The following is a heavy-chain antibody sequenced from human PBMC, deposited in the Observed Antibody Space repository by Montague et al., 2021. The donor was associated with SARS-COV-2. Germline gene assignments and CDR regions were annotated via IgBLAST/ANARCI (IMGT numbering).Heavy chain of an antibody. V-gene: IGHV4-59*08. CDR2: IYYTGTT. J-gene: IGHJ4*02. Sequence: SETLSLTCTVSGGSIGNYYWNWIRQTPGTGLEWIGYIYYTGTTNHNPSLRGRVTISLNKANNQFSLRVKSVTAADTALYYCARSANLDRGASYFFDFWGQGTLVAVSS. CDR1: GGSIGNYY. D-gene: IGHD3-10*01. CDR3: ARSANLDRGASYFFDF.